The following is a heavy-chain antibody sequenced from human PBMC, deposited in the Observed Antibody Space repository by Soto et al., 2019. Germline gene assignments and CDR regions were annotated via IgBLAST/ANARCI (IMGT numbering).Heavy chain of an antibody. CDR3: TGEVASGY. V-gene: IGHV3-30*03. J-gene: IGHJ4*02. CDR2: ISRDGGTK. D-gene: IGHD2-8*02. CDR1: GFTVSTYG. Sequence: QVQLVESGGGVAQPGRSLRLSWAVSGFTVSTYGMHWVRQAPGKGLEWVAVISRDGGTKYYADSVKGRFTISRDNSRNTLFLEMNSLRGDDMAVYYCTGEVASGYWGQGTLVTVSS.